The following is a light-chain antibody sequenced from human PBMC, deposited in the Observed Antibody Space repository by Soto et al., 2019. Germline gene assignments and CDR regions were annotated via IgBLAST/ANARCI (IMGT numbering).Light chain of an antibody. V-gene: IGKV3-15*01. CDR3: QQYNNWPWT. J-gene: IGKJ1*01. Sequence: ETAVTQSRATLPGSPVEGGTLSCRASQSMTTTLAWYQQKPGQAPRLLIHGAFTRATGIPARFSGSGSGTEFTLTIGALQSEDFAVYYCQQYNNWPWTFGQGTKVDI. CDR1: QSMTTT. CDR2: GAF.